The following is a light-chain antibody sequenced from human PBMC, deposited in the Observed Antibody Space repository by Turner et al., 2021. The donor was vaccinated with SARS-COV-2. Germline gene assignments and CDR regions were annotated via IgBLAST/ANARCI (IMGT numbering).Light chain of an antibody. J-gene: IGKJ1*01. V-gene: IGKV1-39*01. CDR2: AAF. CDR3: QQTYTIQRT. CDR1: QSISGY. Sequence: DIQMTQYPSSLSASVGDRVTITCRASQSISGYLNWYQQKPGKAPKLLIFAAFTLQSGVPSRFSGSGSGTDFTLTIASLQPEDFATYYCQQTYTIQRTFGQGTKVDLK.